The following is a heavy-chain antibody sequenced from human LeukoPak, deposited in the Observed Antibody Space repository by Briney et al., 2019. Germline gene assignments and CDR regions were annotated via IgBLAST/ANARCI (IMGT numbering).Heavy chain of an antibody. V-gene: IGHV4-4*07. CDR2: IYTSGST. J-gene: IGHJ4*02. Sequence: SETLSLTCTVSGGSISSYYWSWIRQPAGKGLEWIGRIYTSGSTNYNPSLKSRVTMPVDTSKNQFSLKLSSVTAADTAVYYCARERKRYYYGSGSYQWAPYFDYWGQGTLVTVSS. D-gene: IGHD3-10*01. CDR1: GGSISSYY. CDR3: ARERKRYYYGSGSYQWAPYFDY.